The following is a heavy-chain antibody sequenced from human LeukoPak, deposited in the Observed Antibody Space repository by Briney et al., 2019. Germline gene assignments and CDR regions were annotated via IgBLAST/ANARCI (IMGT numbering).Heavy chain of an antibody. CDR2: ISSSSSYI. J-gene: IGHJ4*02. CDR3: ARDIHAAGFDY. CDR1: GFTFSSYS. V-gene: IGHV3-21*01. Sequence: GGSLRLSCAASGFTFSSYSMNWVRQAPGKGLECVSSISSSSSYIYYADSVKGRFTISRDNAKNSLYLQMNSLRAEDTAVYYCARDIHAAGFDYWGQGTLVTVSS. D-gene: IGHD2-2*01.